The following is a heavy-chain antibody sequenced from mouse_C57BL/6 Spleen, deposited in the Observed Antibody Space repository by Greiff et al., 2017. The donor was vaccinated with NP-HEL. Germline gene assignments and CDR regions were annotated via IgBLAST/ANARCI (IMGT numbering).Heavy chain of an antibody. CDR2: INPNNGGT. CDR3: ARRGGLYGSPPFAY. D-gene: IGHD1-1*01. V-gene: IGHV1-18*01. J-gene: IGHJ3*01. Sequence: EVQLQQSGPELVKPGASVKIPCKASGYTFTDYNMDWVKQSHGKSLEWIGDINPNNGGTIYNQKFKGKATLTVDKSSSTAYMELRSLTSEDTAVYYCARRGGLYGSPPFAYWGQGTLVTVSA. CDR1: GYTFTDYN.